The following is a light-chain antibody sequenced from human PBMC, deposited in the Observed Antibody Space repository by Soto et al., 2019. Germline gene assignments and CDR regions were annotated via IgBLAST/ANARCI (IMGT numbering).Light chain of an antibody. V-gene: IGKV3D-20*02. Sequence: EIVLTQSPGTLSLSPGERATLSCRASQSITSGYLAWYQRKPGQAPRLLLYDTSSRATGVPDRFSGSGSGTDFTLTISSLQSEDFGVYYCQQYNNWPPITFGQGTRVDIK. J-gene: IGKJ5*01. CDR2: DTS. CDR3: QQYNNWPPIT. CDR1: QSITSGY.